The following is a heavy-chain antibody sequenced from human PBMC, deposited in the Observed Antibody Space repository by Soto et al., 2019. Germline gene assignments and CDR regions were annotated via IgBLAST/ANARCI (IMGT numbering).Heavy chain of an antibody. V-gene: IGHV3-30*18. J-gene: IGHJ3*02. Sequence: QVQLVESGGGVVQPGRSLRLSCAASGFTSSSFVIHWVRQAPGKGLEWLAVISSDGKNQYYADSVKGRFTISRDNSKNTLYLQVNRLSAEDTAVYFCAKERGVLDAFDIWGQGTLVTVSS. CDR2: ISSDGKNQ. CDR1: GFTSSSFV. D-gene: IGHD3-10*01. CDR3: AKERGVLDAFDI.